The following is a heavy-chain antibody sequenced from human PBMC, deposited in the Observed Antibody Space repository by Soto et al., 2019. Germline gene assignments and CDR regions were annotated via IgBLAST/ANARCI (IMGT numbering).Heavy chain of an antibody. CDR2: IYYSGST. CDR3: ARRKTGGSKVATNFDY. V-gene: IGHV4-59*08. D-gene: IGHD5-12*01. CDR1: GGSISSYY. J-gene: IGHJ4*02. Sequence: QVQLQESGPGLVKPSETLSLTCTVSGGSISSYYWSWIRQPPGKGLEWIGYIYYSGSTNYNPSLKSRVTISVDTSKNQFSLKLSSVTAAGTAVYYCARRKTGGSKVATNFDYWGQGTLVTVSS.